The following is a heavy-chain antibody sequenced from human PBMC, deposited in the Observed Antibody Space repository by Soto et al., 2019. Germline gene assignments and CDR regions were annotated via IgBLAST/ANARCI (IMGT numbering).Heavy chain of an antibody. CDR1: GYTLTELS. Sequence: GASVKVSCKVSGYTLTELSMHWVRQAPGKGLEWMGGFDPEDGETIYAQKFQGRVTMTEDTSTDTAYTELSSLRSEDTAVYYCATPSVVVTKVDDAFDIWGQGTMVTVSS. D-gene: IGHD3-22*01. CDR2: FDPEDGET. V-gene: IGHV1-24*01. CDR3: ATPSVVVTKVDDAFDI. J-gene: IGHJ3*02.